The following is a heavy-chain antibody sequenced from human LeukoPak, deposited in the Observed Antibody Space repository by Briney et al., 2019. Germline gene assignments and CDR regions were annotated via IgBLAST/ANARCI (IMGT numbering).Heavy chain of an antibody. CDR1: SYTFTNYA. D-gene: IGHD3-3*01. Sequence: PLASVKVSCKASSYTFTNYALTWVRQAPGQGLEWMGWISAYNGNTNYAQKLQGRVTMTTDTSTSTAYMELRSLRSDDTAVYYCARGLEWLTRRHTWFDPWGQGTLVTVSS. J-gene: IGHJ5*02. CDR3: ARGLEWLTRRHTWFDP. CDR2: ISAYNGNT. V-gene: IGHV1-18*01.